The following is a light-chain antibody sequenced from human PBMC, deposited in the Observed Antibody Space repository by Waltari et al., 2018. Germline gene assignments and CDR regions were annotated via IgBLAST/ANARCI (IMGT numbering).Light chain of an antibody. CDR2: AAS. V-gene: IGKV1-9*01. J-gene: IGKJ4*01. Sequence: IQLTQSPSSLSASVGDRVTITCRASQGISSYLAWYQQKPGKAPKLLIYAASTLQSGVPSRFSGSGSGTDFTLTISSLQPEDCATYYCQQLNSYPVTFGGGTKVEIK. CDR1: QGISSY. CDR3: QQLNSYPVT.